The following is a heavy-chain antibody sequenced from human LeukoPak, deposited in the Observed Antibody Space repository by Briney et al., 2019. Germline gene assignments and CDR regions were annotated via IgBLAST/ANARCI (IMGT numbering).Heavy chain of an antibody. V-gene: IGHV4-4*07. CDR1: GGSISSYY. Sequence: SETLSLTCTVSGGSISSYYWSWIRQPAGKGLEWIGRIYTSGSTNYNPSLKSRVTMSVDTSKNQFSLKLSSVTAADTAVYYCARDSPSIRGYYYYGMDVWGQGTTVTVSS. CDR2: IYTSGST. J-gene: IGHJ6*02. D-gene: IGHD3-10*01. CDR3: ARDSPSIRGYYYYGMDV.